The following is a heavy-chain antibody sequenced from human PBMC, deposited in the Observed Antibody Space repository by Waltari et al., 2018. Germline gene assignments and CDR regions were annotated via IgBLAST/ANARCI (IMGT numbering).Heavy chain of an antibody. CDR1: GYTLTELS. J-gene: IGHJ6*02. CDR2: FDPEDGET. Sequence: QVQLVQSGAEVKKPGASVKVSCKVSGYTLTELSMHWVRQAPGKGLEWMGGFDPEDGETIYAQTFQGRVTMTEDTSTDTAYMELSSLRSEDTAVYYCATRDCSSTSCPYYYYGMDVWGQGTTVTVSS. D-gene: IGHD2-2*01. CDR3: ATRDCSSTSCPYYYYGMDV. V-gene: IGHV1-24*01.